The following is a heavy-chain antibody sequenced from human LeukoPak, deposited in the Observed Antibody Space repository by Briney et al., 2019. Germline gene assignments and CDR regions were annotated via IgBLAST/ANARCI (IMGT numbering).Heavy chain of an antibody. CDR1: GGSFSGYY. CDR3: ASPIAVAGTGFDY. CDR2: INHSGST. V-gene: IGHV4-34*01. Sequence: SETLSLTCAVSGGSFSGYYWSWIRQPPGKGLEWVWAINHSGSTNYNPSLKSRVIITLDTSTNKFSLKQSSVTAADTAVYYCASPIAVAGTGFDYWGQGTLVSVSS. D-gene: IGHD6-19*01. J-gene: IGHJ4*02.